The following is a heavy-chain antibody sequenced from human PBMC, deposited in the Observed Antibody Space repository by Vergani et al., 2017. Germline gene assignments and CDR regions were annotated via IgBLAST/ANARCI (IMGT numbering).Heavy chain of an antibody. J-gene: IGHJ4*02. Sequence: EVQLVESGGGLVQPGRSLRLPCAASGFTFDDYAMHWVRQAPGKGLEWVSGISWNGGSTGYADSVKGRFTISRDNAKNSLYLQMNSLRAEDTALYYCARERNAYYDFWSGYYTQYYFDYWGQGTLVTVSS. V-gene: IGHV3-9*01. D-gene: IGHD3-3*01. CDR1: GFTFDDYA. CDR3: ARERNAYYDFWSGYYTQYYFDY. CDR2: ISWNGGST.